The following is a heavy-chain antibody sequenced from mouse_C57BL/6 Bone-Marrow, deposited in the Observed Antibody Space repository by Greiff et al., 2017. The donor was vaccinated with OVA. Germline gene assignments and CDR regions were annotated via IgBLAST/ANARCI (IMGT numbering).Heavy chain of an antibody. Sequence: EVQLQQSGPELVKPGASVKIPCKASGYTFTDYNMDWVKQSHGKSLEWIGDINPNNGGTIYNQKFKGKATLTVDKSSSTAYMELRSLTSEDTAVYYCARLGYYGSSYWYFDVWGTGTTVTVSS. D-gene: IGHD1-1*01. CDR2: INPNNGGT. J-gene: IGHJ1*03. CDR3: ARLGYYGSSYWYFDV. CDR1: GYTFTDYN. V-gene: IGHV1-18*01.